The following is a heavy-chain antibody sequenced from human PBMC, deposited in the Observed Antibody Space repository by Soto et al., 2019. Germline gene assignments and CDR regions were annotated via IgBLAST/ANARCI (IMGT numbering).Heavy chain of an antibody. CDR3: ARDLPRGGNFDY. CDR1: GGTFSSYA. Sequence: ASVKVSCKASGGTFSSYAISWVRQAPGQGLEWMGGIIPIFGTANYAQKFQGRVTITADESTSTAYMELSSLRSEDTAVYYCARDLPRGGNFDYWGQGTLVTVSS. J-gene: IGHJ4*02. V-gene: IGHV1-69*13. CDR2: IIPIFGTA. D-gene: IGHD3-16*01.